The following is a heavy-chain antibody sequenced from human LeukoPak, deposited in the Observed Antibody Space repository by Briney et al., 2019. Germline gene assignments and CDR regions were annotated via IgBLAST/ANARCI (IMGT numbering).Heavy chain of an antibody. V-gene: IGHV1-69*13. Sequence: ASVKDSCKASGGTFSSYAISWVRQAPGQGLEWMGGIIPIFGTANYAQKFQGRVTITADESTSTAYMELSSPRSEDTAVYYCASELYSSGWYEVRYYYYGMDVWGQGTTVTVSS. J-gene: IGHJ6*02. CDR1: GGTFSSYA. CDR2: IIPIFGTA. D-gene: IGHD6-19*01. CDR3: ASELYSSGWYEVRYYYYGMDV.